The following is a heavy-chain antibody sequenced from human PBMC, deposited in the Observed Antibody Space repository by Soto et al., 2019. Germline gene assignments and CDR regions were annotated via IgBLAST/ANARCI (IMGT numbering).Heavy chain of an antibody. CDR3: ASVNCSSTSCFSHFFDY. Sequence: PSETLSLTCAVYGGSFSGYYWSWIRQPPGKGLEWIGEINHSGSTNYNPSLKSRVTISVDTSKNQFSLKLSSVTAADTAVYYCASVNCSSTSCFSHFFDYWGQGTLVTVSS. V-gene: IGHV4-34*01. CDR2: INHSGST. CDR1: GGSFSGYY. D-gene: IGHD2-2*01. J-gene: IGHJ4*02.